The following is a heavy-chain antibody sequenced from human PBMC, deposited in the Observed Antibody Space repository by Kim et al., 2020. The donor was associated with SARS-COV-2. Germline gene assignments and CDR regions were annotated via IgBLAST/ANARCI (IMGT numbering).Heavy chain of an antibody. J-gene: IGHJ4*02. V-gene: IGHV3-23*01. Sequence: GGSLRLSCSASGFTFSSYAMSWVRQAPGKGLEWVSAISGSGGSTYYADSVKGRFTISRDNSKNTLYLQMNSLRAEDTAVYYCAKDPGDILTGYYFDYWGQGTLVTVSS. CDR2: ISGSGGST. D-gene: IGHD3-9*01. CDR1: GFTFSSYA. CDR3: AKDPGDILTGYYFDY.